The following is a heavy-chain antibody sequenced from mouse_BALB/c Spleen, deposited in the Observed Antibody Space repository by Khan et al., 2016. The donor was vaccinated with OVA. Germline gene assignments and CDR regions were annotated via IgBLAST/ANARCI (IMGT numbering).Heavy chain of an antibody. CDR1: GFTFSSYT. CDR3: TRPSTTQYDYGMDY. CDR2: ISHGGSSV. D-gene: IGHD1-1*01. Sequence: EVELVESGGGLVQPGGSLKLSCAASGFTFSSYTMSWVRQTPDKRLEWVAFISHGGSSVYYPDTVKGRFTSSRDNAKNTLYQQMSSLKSEDTAMYYCTRPSTTQYDYGMDYWGQGTSVIVSS. V-gene: IGHV5-12-2*01. J-gene: IGHJ4*01.